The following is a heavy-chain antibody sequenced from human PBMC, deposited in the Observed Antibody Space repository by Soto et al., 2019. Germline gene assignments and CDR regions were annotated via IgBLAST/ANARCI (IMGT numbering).Heavy chain of an antibody. J-gene: IGHJ3*02. D-gene: IGHD2-2*01. CDR1: GYTFTGYY. CDR3: ARLGYCSSTSCSTHAFDI. Sequence: ASVKVSCKASGYTFTGYYMHWVRQVPGQGLEWMGWINPNSGGTNYAQKFQGWVTMTRDTSISTAYMELSRLRSDDTAVYYCARLGYCSSTSCSTHAFDIWGQGTMVTVSS. CDR2: INPNSGGT. V-gene: IGHV1-2*04.